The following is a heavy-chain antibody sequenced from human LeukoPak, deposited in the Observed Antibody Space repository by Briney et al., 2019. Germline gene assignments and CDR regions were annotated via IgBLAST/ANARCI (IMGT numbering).Heavy chain of an antibody. Sequence: GGSLRLSCAASGFTFSSYSMSWVRQAPGKGLEWVSAISGSGAITYYADSVKGRFTISRDNAKNTLYLQMNSLRAEDTAVYYCAKDPPGSGWYFDPWGQGTLVTVSS. CDR3: AKDPPGSGWYFDP. CDR2: ISGSGAIT. J-gene: IGHJ5*02. D-gene: IGHD6-19*01. CDR1: GFTFSSYS. V-gene: IGHV3-23*01.